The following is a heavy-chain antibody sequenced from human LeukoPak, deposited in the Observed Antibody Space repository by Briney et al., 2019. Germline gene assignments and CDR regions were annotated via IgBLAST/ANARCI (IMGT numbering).Heavy chain of an antibody. CDR1: GYTFTSYG. J-gene: IGHJ6*02. D-gene: IGHD1-26*01. CDR3: ARVGIGREQGSQYYYGMDV. CDR2: ISAYNGNT. V-gene: IGHV1-18*01. Sequence: ASVKVSCKASGYTFTSYGISWVRQAPGQGLEWMGWISAYNGNTNYAQKLQGRVTMTTDTSTSTAYMELRSPRSDDTAVYYCARVGIGREQGSQYYYGMDVWGQGTTVTVSS.